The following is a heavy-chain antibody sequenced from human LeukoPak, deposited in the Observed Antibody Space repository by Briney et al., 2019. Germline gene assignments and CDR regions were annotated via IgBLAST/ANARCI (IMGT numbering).Heavy chain of an antibody. J-gene: IGHJ4*02. V-gene: IGHV1-2*02. D-gene: IGHD1-14*01. CDR3: ARENRGGTSISSHIYYFDY. Sequence: ASVKVSCKASGYTFTDYYMHWVRQAPGQGLEWMGWINPNSGVTNYAQNFQGRVTMTRDTSISTAYMELSRLRSDDTAVYYCARENRGGTSISSHIYYFDYWGQGTLVTVSS. CDR1: GYTFTDYY. CDR2: INPNSGVT.